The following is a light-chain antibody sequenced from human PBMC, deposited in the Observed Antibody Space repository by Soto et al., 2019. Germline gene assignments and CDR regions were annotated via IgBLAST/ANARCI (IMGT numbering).Light chain of an antibody. Sequence: QSALIQPPSASGSPGHSITISCTGTGSDVASYDYVSWYQQRPGRAPKLIIFEVTRRPSGVPDRFSGPKSGNTASLTVSGLQAEDEADYYCSSYEETNNLVLGGGTKLTVL. V-gene: IGLV2-8*01. J-gene: IGLJ2*01. CDR2: EVT. CDR3: SSYEETNNLV. CDR1: GSDVASYDY.